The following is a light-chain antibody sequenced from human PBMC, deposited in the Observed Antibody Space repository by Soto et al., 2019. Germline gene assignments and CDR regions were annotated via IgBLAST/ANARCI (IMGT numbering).Light chain of an antibody. CDR2: KAS. CDR1: QSISSW. J-gene: IGKJ1*01. V-gene: IGKV1-5*03. CDR3: QQYNSYLWT. Sequence: DIPMTQSPSTLSASVGDRVTITCRASQSISSWLAWYQQKPGKAPKLLIYKASSFESGVPSRFSGSGSGTEFTLTISSLQPDDFATYYCQQYNSYLWTFGQGTKVEIK.